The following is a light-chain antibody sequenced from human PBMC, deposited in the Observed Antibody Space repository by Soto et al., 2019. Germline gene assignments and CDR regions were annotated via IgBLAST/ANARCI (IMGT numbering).Light chain of an antibody. Sequence: QAVVTQPPSVSAAPGQKVTISCSGSSSNIGKNYVSWYQRLPGTAPKLLIYDNNERSPGIPDRFSGSKSGTSATLGIAGLQTGDEADYYCGTWDTSLSAVVFGGGTKLTVL. J-gene: IGLJ2*01. CDR2: DNN. CDR1: SSNIGKNY. V-gene: IGLV1-51*01. CDR3: GTWDTSLSAVV.